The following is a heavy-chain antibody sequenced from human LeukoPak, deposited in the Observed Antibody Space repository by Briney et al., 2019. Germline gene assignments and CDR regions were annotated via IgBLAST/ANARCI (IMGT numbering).Heavy chain of an antibody. CDR2: IYYSGST. Sequence: SETLSLTCTVSGGSISSYYWSWIRQPPGEGLEWIGYIYYSGSTNYNPSLKSRVTISVDTSKNQFSLKLSSVTAADTAVYYCARHMATMSDDAFDIWGQGTMVTVSS. V-gene: IGHV4-59*08. CDR3: ARHMATMSDDAFDI. D-gene: IGHD3-22*01. CDR1: GGSISSYY. J-gene: IGHJ3*02.